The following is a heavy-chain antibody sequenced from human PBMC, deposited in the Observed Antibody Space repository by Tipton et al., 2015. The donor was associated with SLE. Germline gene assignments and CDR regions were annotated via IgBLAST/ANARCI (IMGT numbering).Heavy chain of an antibody. J-gene: IGHJ4*02. CDR1: GVSISSYY. V-gene: IGHV4-59*01. D-gene: IGHD4-11*01. Sequence: TLSLTCTVSGVSISSYYWSWIRQPPGKGLEWIGYIYYSGSTNYNPSLKSRVTISVDTSKNQFSLKLSSVIAADTAVYYCARGAHSNYPDYWGQGTLVTVSS. CDR2: IYYSGST. CDR3: ARGAHSNYPDY.